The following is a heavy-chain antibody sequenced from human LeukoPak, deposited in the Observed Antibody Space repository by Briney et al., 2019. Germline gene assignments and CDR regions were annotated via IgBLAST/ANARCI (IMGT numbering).Heavy chain of an antibody. J-gene: IGHJ6*02. CDR1: AFTFSSYS. Sequence: GGSLRLSCAASAFTFSSYSMSWVRQAPGKGLEWVSLTSADGTTTTYANSVKGRFTVSRDNSKNTLDLQMNSLRVEDTAVYYCAREGFWSGSQYYYYGMDVWGQGTTVTVSS. V-gene: IGHV3-48*01. D-gene: IGHD3-3*01. CDR3: AREGFWSGSQYYYYGMDV. CDR2: TSADGTTT.